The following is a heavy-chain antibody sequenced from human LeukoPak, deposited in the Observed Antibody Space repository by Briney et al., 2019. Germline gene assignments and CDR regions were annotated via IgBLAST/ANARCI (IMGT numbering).Heavy chain of an antibody. Sequence: SETLSLTCTVSGGPFSSFHWSWIRQPAGKGLEWLGLIYTSGSTNYSPSLKSRLTMSVDASKHQFSRKLSSVTAADTAVYYCARDFDSWGQGTLVTVSS. J-gene: IGHJ4*02. CDR3: ARDFDS. V-gene: IGHV4-4*07. CDR1: GGPFSSFH. CDR2: IYTSGST.